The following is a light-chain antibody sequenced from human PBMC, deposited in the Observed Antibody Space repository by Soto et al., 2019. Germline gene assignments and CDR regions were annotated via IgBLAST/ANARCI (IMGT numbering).Light chain of an antibody. V-gene: IGKV3-11*01. Sequence: ETVLTESPATVSLFPWERSALSCRASQSVGRSLAWYQQKPGQAPRLLIYDASNRATGIPARFSGSGSGTDFTLTISSLEPEDFAVYYCQQRSNWPPTFGGGTKVDIK. J-gene: IGKJ4*01. CDR2: DAS. CDR3: QQRSNWPPT. CDR1: QSVGRS.